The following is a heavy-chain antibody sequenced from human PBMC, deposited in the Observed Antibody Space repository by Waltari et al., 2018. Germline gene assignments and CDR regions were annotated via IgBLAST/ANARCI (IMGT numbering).Heavy chain of an antibody. Sequence: QVQLQESGPGLVKPSQTLSLTCTVSGGSISSGGYYWSWIRQHPGKGLEWIGYIYYNGSTYYNPSLKSLVTIAVDTSKNQFSLKLSSVTAADTAVYYCSRSAKGANWFDPWGQGTLVTVSS. V-gene: IGHV4-31*01. CDR3: SRSAKGANWFDP. CDR2: IYYNGST. J-gene: IGHJ5*02. CDR1: GGSISSGGYY.